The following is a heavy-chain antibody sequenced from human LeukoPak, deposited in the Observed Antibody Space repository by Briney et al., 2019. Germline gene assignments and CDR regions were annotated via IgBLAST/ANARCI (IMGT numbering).Heavy chain of an antibody. CDR3: ARDKGGYYDSSGYFNIGYYFDY. D-gene: IGHD3-22*01. CDR1: GFTFNSYG. Sequence: GGSLRLSCAASGFTFNSYGMHWVRQAPGKGLEWVAVIWYDGSNKSYADSVKGRFTISRDNSKNTLYLQMNSLRAEDTAVYYCARDKGGYYDSSGYFNIGYYFDYWGRGTLVTVSS. V-gene: IGHV3-33*01. CDR2: IWYDGSNK. J-gene: IGHJ4*02.